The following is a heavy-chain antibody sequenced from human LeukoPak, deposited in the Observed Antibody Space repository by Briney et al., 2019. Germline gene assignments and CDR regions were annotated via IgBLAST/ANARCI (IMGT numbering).Heavy chain of an antibody. Sequence: TGGSLRLSCAASGFTFSSYAMSWVRQAPGKGLEWVSAISGSGGSTYYADSVKGRFTISRDNSRDRLYLQMNSLRAEDTAVYYCAKGYYDYVWGSYYFDYWGQGTLLTVSS. CDR2: ISGSGGST. CDR3: AKGYYDYVWGSYYFDY. CDR1: GFTFSSYA. V-gene: IGHV3-23*01. D-gene: IGHD3-16*01. J-gene: IGHJ4*02.